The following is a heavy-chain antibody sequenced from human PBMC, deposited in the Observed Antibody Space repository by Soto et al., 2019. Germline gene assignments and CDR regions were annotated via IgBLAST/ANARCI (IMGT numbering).Heavy chain of an antibody. V-gene: IGHV3-30-3*01. D-gene: IGHD6-19*01. Sequence: QVQLVESGGGVVQPGRSLRLSCAASGFTFSSYAMHWVRQAPGKGLEWVAVISYDGSNKYSADSVKGRFTISRDNSKNTLYLKMNSLRAEDTAVYYCARASSGWYKDAFDIWGQGTMVTVSS. CDR3: ARASSGWYKDAFDI. J-gene: IGHJ3*02. CDR1: GFTFSSYA. CDR2: ISYDGSNK.